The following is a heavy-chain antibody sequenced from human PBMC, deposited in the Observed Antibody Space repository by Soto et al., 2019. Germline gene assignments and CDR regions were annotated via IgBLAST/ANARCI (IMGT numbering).Heavy chain of an antibody. CDR2: INPSGGST. CDR1: GYTFTSYD. CDR3: ARVGYYYDSSGRYWYFDL. J-gene: IGHJ2*01. D-gene: IGHD3-22*01. V-gene: IGHV1-46*01. Sequence: ASVKVSCKSSGYTFTSYDIHWVRQAPGQGLEWMGIINPSGGSTSYAQKFQGRVTMTRDTSMSTVYMELSSLRSEDTAVYYCARVGYYYDSSGRYWYFDLWGRGTLVTVSS.